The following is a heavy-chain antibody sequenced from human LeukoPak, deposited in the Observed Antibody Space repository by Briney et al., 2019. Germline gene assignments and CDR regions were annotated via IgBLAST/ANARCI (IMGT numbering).Heavy chain of an antibody. CDR1: GFTFSSYA. CDR3: VAYYDILTGYKY. J-gene: IGHJ4*02. CDR2: ISGSGGST. V-gene: IGHV3-23*01. D-gene: IGHD3-9*01. Sequence: PGGSLRLSCAASGFTFSSYAMSWVRQAPGKGLEWVSAISGSGGSTYYADSVKGRFTISRDNSKNTLYLLMNSLRAEDTAVYYCVAYYDILTGYKYWGQGTLVTVSS.